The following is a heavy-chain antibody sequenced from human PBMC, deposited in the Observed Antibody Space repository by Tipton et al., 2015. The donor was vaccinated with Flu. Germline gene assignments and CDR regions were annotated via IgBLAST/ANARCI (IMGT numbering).Heavy chain of an antibody. J-gene: IGHJ5*02. CDR2: FDTSGNT. D-gene: IGHD6-13*01. V-gene: IGHV4-61*09. Sequence: TLSLTCTVSGVYISSGSFYWSWIRQPAGKGLEWLGHFDTSGNTNYSPALKSRITISPDTSKNQFSLKLSSVTAADTAVYYCVRADSSSWYVSRWFDPWGQGALVTVSS. CDR1: GVYISSGSFY. CDR3: VRADSSSWYVSRWFDP.